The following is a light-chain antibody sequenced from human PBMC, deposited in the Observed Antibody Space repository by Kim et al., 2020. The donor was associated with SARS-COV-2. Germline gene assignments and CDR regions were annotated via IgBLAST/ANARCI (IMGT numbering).Light chain of an antibody. CDR2: GAS. CDR1: QSVSSSY. CDR3: QQYGSSPPST. Sequence: EIVLTQSPGTLSLSPGERATLSCRASQSVSSSYLAWYQQKPGQAPRLLIYGASSRATGIPDRFSGSGSGTDFTLTISRLEPEDFAVYYCQQYGSSPPSTFGQWTKLEI. V-gene: IGKV3-20*01. J-gene: IGKJ2*01.